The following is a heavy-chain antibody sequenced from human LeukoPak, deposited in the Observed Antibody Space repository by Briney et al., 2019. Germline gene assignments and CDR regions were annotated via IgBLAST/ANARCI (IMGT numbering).Heavy chain of an antibody. V-gene: IGHV4-34*01. CDR2: INHSGST. J-gene: IGHJ4*02. CDR1: GGSFSGYY. D-gene: IGHD2-2*01. Sequence: PSETLSLTCAVYGGSFSGYYWSWIRQPPGKGLEWIGEINHSGSTNYNPSLKSRVTISVDTSKNQFSLKLSSVTAADTAVYYCARQLGYCSSTSCHKEIDCWGQGTLVTVSS. CDR3: ARQLGYCSSTSCHKEIDC.